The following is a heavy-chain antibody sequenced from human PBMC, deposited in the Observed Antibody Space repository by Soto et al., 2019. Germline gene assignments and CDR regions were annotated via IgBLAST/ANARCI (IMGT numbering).Heavy chain of an antibody. V-gene: IGHV1-69*13. CDR1: GGMFYSSA. D-gene: IGHD2-2*01. J-gene: IGHJ4*02. CDR2: IVPMNGSP. CDR3: SFAPNWTYQLTRY. Sequence: ASVKVSCKASGGMFYSSAINWVRQAPGQGLEWMGGIVPMNGSPKYAQEFLGRVTISADASATTAYMDLSGLKSEDTAVYYCSFAPNWTYQLTRYWGRGP.